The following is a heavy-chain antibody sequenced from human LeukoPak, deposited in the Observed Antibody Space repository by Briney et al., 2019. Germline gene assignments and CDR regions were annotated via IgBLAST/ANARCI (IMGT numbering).Heavy chain of an antibody. Sequence: SETLSLTCTVSGGSISSGGYYWSWIRQHPGKGLEWIGYIYYSGSTYYNPSLKSRVTISVDTSKNQFSLNLSSVTAADTAVYYCAREIAAAGTNWFDPWGQGTLVTVSS. V-gene: IGHV4-31*03. CDR1: GGSISSGGYY. D-gene: IGHD6-13*01. CDR3: AREIAAAGTNWFDP. CDR2: IYYSGST. J-gene: IGHJ5*02.